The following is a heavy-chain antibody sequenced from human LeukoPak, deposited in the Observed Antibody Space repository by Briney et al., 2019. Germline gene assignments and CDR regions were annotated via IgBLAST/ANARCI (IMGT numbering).Heavy chain of an antibody. J-gene: IGHJ4*02. V-gene: IGHV3-53*01. CDR1: GFTVGSNY. CDR2: IYSGGST. Sequence: GGSLRLSCAASGFTVGSNYMSWVRQAPGKGLEWVSVIYSGGSTYYADSVKGRFTISRDNSKNTLYLQMNSLRAEDTAVYYCARAKSSGWYDRDHFDYWGQGTLVTVSS. CDR3: ARAKSSGWYDRDHFDY. D-gene: IGHD6-19*01.